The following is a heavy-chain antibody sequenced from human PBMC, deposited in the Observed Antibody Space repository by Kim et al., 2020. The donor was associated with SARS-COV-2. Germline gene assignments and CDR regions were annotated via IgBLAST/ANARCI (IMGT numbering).Heavy chain of an antibody. CDR2: INSGGGT. V-gene: IGHV3-66*02. CDR3: ARDRPYHYDTSGYYPLGTFDI. CDR1: GFTVRSNY. D-gene: IGHD3-22*01. J-gene: IGHJ3*02. Sequence: GGSLRLSCAASGFTVRSNYMSWVRQAPGKGLEWVSVINSGGGTYYADSVKGRFTISRDNSKNTLDLQMNSLRAEDTAVYYCARDRPYHYDTSGYYPLGTFDIWGQGTMVTVSS.